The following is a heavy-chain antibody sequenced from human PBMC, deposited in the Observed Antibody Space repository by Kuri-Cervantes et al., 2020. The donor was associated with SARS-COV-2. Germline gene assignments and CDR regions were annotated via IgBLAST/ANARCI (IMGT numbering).Heavy chain of an antibody. Sequence: LRLSCSVSGGSISSGSYYWTWIRQPAGEGLGYIGRIYTSGSTDYNSSLKSRVTISIDTSQSRFSLHLTSVTAADTAVYFCARVSSVPAQLSYSRYYYIDVWGKGTTVTVSS. D-gene: IGHD2-15*01. CDR1: GGSISSGSYY. J-gene: IGHJ6*03. CDR3: ARVSSVPAQLSYSRYYYIDV. CDR2: IYTSGST. V-gene: IGHV4-61*02.